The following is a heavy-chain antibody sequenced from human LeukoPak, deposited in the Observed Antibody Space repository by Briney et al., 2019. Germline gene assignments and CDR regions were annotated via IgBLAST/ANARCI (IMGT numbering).Heavy chain of an antibody. V-gene: IGHV1-8*01. CDR1: GYTFSSHD. D-gene: IGHD1-26*01. CDR2: MNPNSGHT. CDR3: ARSIVGVRKRNDY. J-gene: IGHJ4*02. Sequence: ASVKVSCKASGYTFSSHDIIWVRQTSAQGLEWMGWMNPNSGHTGYAQKFQGRVTMTRSTSISTAYMELTSLTSEDSAVYYCARSIVGVRKRNDYWGQGTLVTVSS.